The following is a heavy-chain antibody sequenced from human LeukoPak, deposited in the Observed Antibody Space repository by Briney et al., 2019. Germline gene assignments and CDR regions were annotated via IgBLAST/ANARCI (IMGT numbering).Heavy chain of an antibody. V-gene: IGHV4-4*07. D-gene: IGHD3-10*01. CDR3: ARGVSSGGLWFGESYYFDY. CDR2: IYTSGST. Sequence: SETLSLTCTVSGGSISSYYWSWIRQPAGKGLEWIGRIYTSGSTNYNPSLKSRVTMSVDTSKNQLSLKLSSVTAADTAVYYCARGVSSGGLWFGESYYFDYWGQGTLVTVSS. CDR1: GGSISSYY. J-gene: IGHJ4*02.